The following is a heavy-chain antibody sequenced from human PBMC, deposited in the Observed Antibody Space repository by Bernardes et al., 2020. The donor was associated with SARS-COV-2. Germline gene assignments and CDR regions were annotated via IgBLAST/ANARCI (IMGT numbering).Heavy chain of an antibody. CDR2: ISGSGAGT. D-gene: IGHD6-13*01. CDR3: AKDPRTKAVAVAGTIYFDS. Sequence: GGSLRLCCAASGFTFSSYAMSWVRKAPGKGLEWVSLISGSGAGTSYADSVKGRFTISRDNSKNTLYLQMNTLSAEDTAVYYCAKDPRTKAVAVAGTIYFDSWGQRTMVTVSS. J-gene: IGHJ3*02. V-gene: IGHV3-23*01. CDR1: GFTFSSYA.